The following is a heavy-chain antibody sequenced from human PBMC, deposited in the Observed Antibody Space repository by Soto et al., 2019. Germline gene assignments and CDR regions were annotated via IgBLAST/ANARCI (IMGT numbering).Heavy chain of an antibody. CDR1: AFIFSDYA. V-gene: IGHV3-23*01. J-gene: IGHJ4*02. CDR2: ISRAAANT. CDR3: AKDPSTGYADH. Sequence: GGSLRLSCAPSAFIFSDYAMTWVRQAPGKVLEWLSTISRAAANTHYADSVKGRFTVSRDKSKNTLYLQMSSLRGQDTALYYCAKDPSTGYADHWGQGALVTVSS. D-gene: IGHD3-9*01.